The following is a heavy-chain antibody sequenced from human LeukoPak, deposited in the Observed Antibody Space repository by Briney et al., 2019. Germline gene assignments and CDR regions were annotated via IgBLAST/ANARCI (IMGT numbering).Heavy chain of an antibody. V-gene: IGHV3-53*01. J-gene: IGHJ4*02. CDR2: IYSGGTT. Sequence: GGSLRLSCAASGFTVSSNYMSWVRQPRGKGLEGVSVIYSGGTTYYADSMKGRFTVSRDNSKNTLYLQMNSLRAEDTAVYYCARDPAYGGNSGKLADYWGQGTLVTVSS. D-gene: IGHD4-23*01. CDR3: ARDPAYGGNSGKLADY. CDR1: GFTVSSNY.